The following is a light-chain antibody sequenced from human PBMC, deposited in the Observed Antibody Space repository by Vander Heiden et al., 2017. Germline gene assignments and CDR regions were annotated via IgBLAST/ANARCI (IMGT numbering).Light chain of an antibody. J-gene: IGLJ3*02. CDR1: NSNIGSNT. CDR2: GDD. Sequence: QSVLTQPPSASGTPGQRVTASCSGGNSNIGSNTVNWFQQLPGTAPKLLIYGDDQRPPGVPDRFSASKSGTSASLAISGLQSEDEADDYCAAWDDSLSGEWVFGGGTKLTVL. V-gene: IGLV1-44*01. CDR3: AAWDDSLSGEWV.